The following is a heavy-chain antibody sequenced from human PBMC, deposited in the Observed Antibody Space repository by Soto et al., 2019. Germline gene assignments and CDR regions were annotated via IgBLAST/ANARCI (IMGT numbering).Heavy chain of an antibody. CDR1: GGSISSSSYY. D-gene: IGHD7-27*01. CDR3: ARPWKELGMCINWYFDL. CDR2: IYYSGST. J-gene: IGHJ2*01. V-gene: IGHV4-39*07. Sequence: SETLSLTCTVSGGSISSSSYYWGWIRQPPGKGLEWIGSIYYSGSTYYNPSLKSRVTISVDTSKNQFSLKLSSVTAADSAVYYCARPWKELGMCINWYFDLWGRGTRVTVSS.